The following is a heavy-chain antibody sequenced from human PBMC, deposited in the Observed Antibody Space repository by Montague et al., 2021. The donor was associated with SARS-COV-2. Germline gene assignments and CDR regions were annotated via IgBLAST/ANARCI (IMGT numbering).Heavy chain of an antibody. CDR1: GGSISPNN. CDR2: VNNHGGS. V-gene: IGHV4-4*08. Sequence: SETPSLTCTVSGGSISPNNWTWIRQRQAKGLERIGYVNNHGGSNSNSTLKSRLTISSDKSSNQVSLRLTSVTTADTAGYYCARTQLEFGRHWYLDLWGPGTLVTVSS. D-gene: IGHD1-1*01. CDR3: ARTQLEFGRHWYLDL. J-gene: IGHJ2*01.